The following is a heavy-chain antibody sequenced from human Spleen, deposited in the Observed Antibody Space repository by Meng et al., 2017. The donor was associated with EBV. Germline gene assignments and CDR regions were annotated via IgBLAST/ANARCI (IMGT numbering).Heavy chain of an antibody. CDR2: IYYTGST. J-gene: IGHJ4*02. CDR3: TRLPSNTVATRFDY. CDR1: RRSISTSTYY. V-gene: IGHV4-39*01. Sequence: QLQLEEACPSLVMSLETLALNCTVSRRSISTSTYYWGWIRQPPGKGLEWIGSIYYTGSTYYSPSLKSRVTMSVDTSKNQFSLKLSSVTAADTAMYYCTRLPSNTVATRFDYWGQGTLVTVSS. D-gene: IGHD4-23*01.